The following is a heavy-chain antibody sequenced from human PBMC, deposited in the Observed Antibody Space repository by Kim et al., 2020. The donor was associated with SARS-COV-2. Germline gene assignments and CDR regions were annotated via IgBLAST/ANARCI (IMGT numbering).Heavy chain of an antibody. CDR3: AKGGGGMNCSSTSCYRWEADAFYI. Sequence: GGSLRLSCAASGFTFSSYAMSWVRQAPGKGLEWVSAISGSGGSTYYADSVKGRFTISRDNSKNTLYLQMNSLRAEDTAVYYCAKGGGGMNCSSTSCYRWEADAFYIWGQGTMVTVSS. D-gene: IGHD2-2*02. J-gene: IGHJ3*02. V-gene: IGHV3-23*01. CDR1: GFTFSSYA. CDR2: ISGSGGST.